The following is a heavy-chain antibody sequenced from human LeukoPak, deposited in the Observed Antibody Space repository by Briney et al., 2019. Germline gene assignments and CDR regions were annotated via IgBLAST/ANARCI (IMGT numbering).Heavy chain of an antibody. D-gene: IGHD3-16*01. Sequence: GASVKVSCKVSGYTLTELSMHWVRQAPGKGLEWMGGFDPEDGETIYAQKFQGRVTMTTDTSTNTAYMELRSLTSDDTAVYYCARDPPGLTLGSPGDYWGQGTLVIVSS. CDR3: ARDPPGLTLGSPGDY. J-gene: IGHJ4*02. CDR2: FDPEDGET. CDR1: GYTLTELS. V-gene: IGHV1-24*01.